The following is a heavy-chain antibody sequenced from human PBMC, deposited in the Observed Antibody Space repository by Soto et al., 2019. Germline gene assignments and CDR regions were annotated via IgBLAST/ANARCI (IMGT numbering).Heavy chain of an antibody. Sequence: GGSLRLSCAASGFLSSKFCMHWVRQAPGKVLDLVAVIVNHGLRKYXXDSVRGRXXISRYNSMNTXFLEMXILIVDDKAXNYCARDDEYDDNGLDYWRQGTLVTVSS. V-gene: IGHV3-33*01. D-gene: IGHD1-1*01. CDR2: IVNHGLRK. J-gene: IGHJ4*02. CDR3: ARDDEYDDNGLDY. CDR1: GFLSSKFC.